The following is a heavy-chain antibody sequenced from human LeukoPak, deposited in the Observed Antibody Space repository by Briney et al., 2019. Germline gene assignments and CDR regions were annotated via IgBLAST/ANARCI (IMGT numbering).Heavy chain of an antibody. Sequence: SETLSLTRTVSGGSISSYYWSWIRQPPGKGLEWIGYIYYSGSTNYNPSLKSRVTISVDTSKNQFSLKLSSVTAADTAVYYCARRKGGSYFDHWGQGTLVTVSS. CDR1: GGSISSYY. CDR3: ARRKGGSYFDH. J-gene: IGHJ4*02. CDR2: IYYSGST. D-gene: IGHD1-26*01. V-gene: IGHV4-59*08.